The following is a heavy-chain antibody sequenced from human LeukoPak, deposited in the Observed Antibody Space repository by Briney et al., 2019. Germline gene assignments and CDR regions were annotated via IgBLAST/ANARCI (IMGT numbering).Heavy chain of an antibody. CDR2: IYYSGSN. CDR3: ARLDGGTNYFDNRSYLHGFDM. CDR1: GVSISSKKYY. Sequence: SETLSLTCTVSGVSISSKKYYWGWIRQPPGKGLEWIGSIYYSGSNYFNSSLKSRVIMSVDTSKNQFSLKLSSLTAADTALYYCARLDGGTNYFDNRSYLHGFDMWGQGTMVTVSS. D-gene: IGHD3-9*01. J-gene: IGHJ3*02. V-gene: IGHV4-39*01.